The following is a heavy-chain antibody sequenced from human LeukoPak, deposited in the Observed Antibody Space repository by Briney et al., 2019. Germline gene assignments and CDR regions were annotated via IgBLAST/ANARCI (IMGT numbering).Heavy chain of an antibody. CDR1: GFTFSSYA. D-gene: IGHD2-21*02. Sequence: PGGSRRLSCAASGFTFSSYAMSWVRQAPGKGLEWVAFIHYDGTNEYYADSVKGRFTISRDNFKNTPSLQMNGLRVEDTALYYCARESYCGGDCYLPDSWGQGTLVTVSS. V-gene: IGHV3-30*02. J-gene: IGHJ4*02. CDR2: IHYDGTNE. CDR3: ARESYCGGDCYLPDS.